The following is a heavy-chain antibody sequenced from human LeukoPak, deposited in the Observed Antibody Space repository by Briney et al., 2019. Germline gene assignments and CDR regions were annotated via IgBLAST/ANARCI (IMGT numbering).Heavy chain of an antibody. CDR3: AWGSGSYQGY. J-gene: IGHJ4*02. D-gene: IGHD3-10*01. Sequence: GGSLRLSCAASGFTFSSYAMHWVRQAPGKGLEWVAVISYDGSNKYYADSVKGRFTISRDNSKNTLYLQMNSLRAEDTAVYHCAWGSGSYQGYWGQGTLVTVSS. V-gene: IGHV3-30-3*01. CDR2: ISYDGSNK. CDR1: GFTFSSYA.